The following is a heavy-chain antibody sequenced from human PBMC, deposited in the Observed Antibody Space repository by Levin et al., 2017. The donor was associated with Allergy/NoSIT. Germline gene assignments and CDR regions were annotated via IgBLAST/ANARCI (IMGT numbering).Heavy chain of an antibody. Sequence: PGGSLRLSCAASGFTFSSYGMHWVRQAPGKGLEWVAVISYDGSNKYYADSVKGRFTISRDNSKNTLYLQMNSLRAEDTAVYYCAKDEEYYYGSGSYLPTHDAFDIWGQGTMVTVSS. V-gene: IGHV3-30*18. J-gene: IGHJ3*02. CDR1: GFTFSSYG. D-gene: IGHD3-10*01. CDR2: ISYDGSNK. CDR3: AKDEEYYYGSGSYLPTHDAFDI.